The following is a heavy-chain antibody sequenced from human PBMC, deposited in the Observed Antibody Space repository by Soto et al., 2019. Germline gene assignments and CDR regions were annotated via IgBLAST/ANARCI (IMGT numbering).Heavy chain of an antibody. D-gene: IGHD2-15*01. CDR3: VVAAQPYYFDY. J-gene: IGHJ4*02. V-gene: IGHV1-18*01. CDR2: ISAYNGNT. CDR1: GYTFTSYG. Sequence: ASVKVSCKASGYTFTSYGISWVRQAPGQGLEWMGWISAYNGNTNYAQKLQGRVTMTTDTSTSTAYMELRSLRSDDTAVYYCVVAAQPYYFDYWVQGTLVTVSS.